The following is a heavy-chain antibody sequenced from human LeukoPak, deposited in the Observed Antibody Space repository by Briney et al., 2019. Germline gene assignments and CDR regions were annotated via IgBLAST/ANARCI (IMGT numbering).Heavy chain of an antibody. V-gene: IGHV3-21*01. Sequence: GGSLRLPCAASGFTFNDYTMTWVRQAPGKGLEWVSSITGDCNYIFYADSVKGRFTISRDNAQNSLFLELNSLRGEDTAVYYCARERNFYYFDYWGQGALVTVSS. CDR3: ARERNFYYFDY. D-gene: IGHD3-3*01. CDR1: GFTFNDYT. J-gene: IGHJ4*02. CDR2: ITGDCNYI.